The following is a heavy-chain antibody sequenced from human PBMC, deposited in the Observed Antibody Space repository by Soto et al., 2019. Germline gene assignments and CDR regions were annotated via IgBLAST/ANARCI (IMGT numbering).Heavy chain of an antibody. CDR2: INWNGSST. CDR3: LCDWGVYDSDIRTHIPHLDS. CDR1: GFTFDDYG. D-gene: IGHD3-22*01. V-gene: IGHV3-20*04. Sequence: GALRLSCAASGFTFDDYGMSWVRQAPGKGLEWVSGINWNGSSTGYADSVKGRFTISRDNAKNSLYLQMNSLRDEDTAVYYCLCDWGVYDSDIRTHIPHLDSWGQGTLVTVSS. J-gene: IGHJ4*02.